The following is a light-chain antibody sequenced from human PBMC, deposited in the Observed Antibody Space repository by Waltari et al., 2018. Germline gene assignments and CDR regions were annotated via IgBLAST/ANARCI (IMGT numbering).Light chain of an antibody. CDR2: HVT. CDR1: SSDIGAYDS. J-gene: IGLJ2*01. CDR3: SSYTTSGTLV. V-gene: IGLV2-14*03. Sequence: QSALTQPVSVSGSLGQSITISCTGSSSDIGAYDSVSWYQQHPGRAPTLMIFHVTERPSGISIRLSGAKSGNTASLTISGLQTEDEADYYCSSYTTSGTLVFGGGTKLTIL.